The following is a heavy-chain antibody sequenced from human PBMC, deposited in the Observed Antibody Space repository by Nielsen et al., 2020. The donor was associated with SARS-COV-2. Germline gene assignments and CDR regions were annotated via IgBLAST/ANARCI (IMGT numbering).Heavy chain of an antibody. CDR2: ISSSSSYT. CDR3: ARLGCRVDVYDILTGYYSPNDYYFDY. Sequence: GGSLRLSCAASGFTFSDYYMGWIRQAPGKGLEWVSYISSSSSYTNYADSVKGRFTISRDNAKNSLYLQMNSLRAEDTAVYYCARLGCRVDVYDILTGYYSPNDYYFDYWGQGTLVTVSS. V-gene: IGHV3-11*06. J-gene: IGHJ4*02. CDR1: GFTFSDYY. D-gene: IGHD3-9*01.